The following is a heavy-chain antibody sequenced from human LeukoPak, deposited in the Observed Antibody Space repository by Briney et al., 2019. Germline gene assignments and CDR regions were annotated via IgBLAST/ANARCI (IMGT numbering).Heavy chain of an antibody. CDR2: INPNSGGT. V-gene: IGHV1-2*02. Sequence: ASVKVSCKASGYTFTGYYMHWVRQAPGQGLEWMGWINPNSGGTNYAQKFQGRVTMTRDTSISTAYMELSRLRSDDTAVYYCARDYYGSGSYLIDHWGQGTLVTVSS. D-gene: IGHD3-10*01. CDR3: ARDYYGSGSYLIDH. CDR1: GYTFTGYY. J-gene: IGHJ4*02.